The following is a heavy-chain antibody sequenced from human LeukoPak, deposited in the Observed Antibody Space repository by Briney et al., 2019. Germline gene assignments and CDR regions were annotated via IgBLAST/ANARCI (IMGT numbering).Heavy chain of an antibody. Sequence: SETLSLTCTVSGYSISSGYYWGWIRQPPGKGLEWIGSIYHSGSTYYNPSLKSRVTISVDTSKNQFSLKLSSVTAADTAVYYCARVEVVAYCGGDCYSGYWFDPWGQGTLVTVSS. J-gene: IGHJ5*02. CDR2: IYHSGST. CDR3: ARVEVVAYCGGDCYSGYWFDP. V-gene: IGHV4-38-2*02. CDR1: GYSISSGYY. D-gene: IGHD2-21*02.